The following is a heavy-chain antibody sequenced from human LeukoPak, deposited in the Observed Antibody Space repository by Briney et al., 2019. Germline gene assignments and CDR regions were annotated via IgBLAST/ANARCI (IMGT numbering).Heavy chain of an antibody. CDR3: ARDIQDWNGHDAFDI. D-gene: IGHD1-1*01. CDR1: GGTFSSYA. CDR2: IIPIFGTA. V-gene: IGHV1-69*13. Sequence: ASVKVSCKASGGTFSSYAISWVRQAPGQGLEWMGGIIPIFGTANYAQKSQGRVTITADESTSTAYMELSSLRSEDTAVYYCARDIQDWNGHDAFDIWGQGTMVTVSS. J-gene: IGHJ3*02.